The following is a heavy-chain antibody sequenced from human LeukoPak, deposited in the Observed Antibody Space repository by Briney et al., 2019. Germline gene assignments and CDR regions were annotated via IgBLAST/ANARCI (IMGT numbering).Heavy chain of an antibody. CDR2: NSSSSNYI. CDR3: ARDPTVAVDY. Sequence: GGSLSLSCAASGFPFSSHSMSWVRQAPGKGLEWFSYNSSSSNYIHYVDEVKGRYTISRDNAKNSPYLQMNSLRAEDTAVYYCARDPTVAVDYWGQGTLVTVSS. D-gene: IGHD6-19*01. V-gene: IGHV3-21*01. CDR1: GFPFSSHS. J-gene: IGHJ4*02.